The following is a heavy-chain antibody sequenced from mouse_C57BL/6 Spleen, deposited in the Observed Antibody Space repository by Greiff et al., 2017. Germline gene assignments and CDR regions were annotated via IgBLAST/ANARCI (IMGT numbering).Heavy chain of an antibody. V-gene: IGHV1-39*01. D-gene: IGHD2-4*01. J-gene: IGHJ1*03. Sequence: VQLQQSGPELVKPGASVKISCKASGYSFTDYNMNWVKQSNGKSLEWIGVINPNYGTTSYNQKFKGKATLTVDQSSSTAYMQRNSLTSEDSAVYYCTKWRADYEDWYFDVWGTGTTVTVSS. CDR3: TKWRADYEDWYFDV. CDR1: GYSFTDYN. CDR2: INPNYGTT.